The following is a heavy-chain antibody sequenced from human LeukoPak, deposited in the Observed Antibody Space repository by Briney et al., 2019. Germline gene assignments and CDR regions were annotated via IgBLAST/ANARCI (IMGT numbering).Heavy chain of an antibody. J-gene: IGHJ4*02. CDR2: ISYDGSSK. CDR3: ARERFDY. Sequence: GGSLRLSCAASGFTFSSYAMHWVRQAPGKGLEWVAVISYDGSSKYYADSVKGRFTISRDNSKNTLYLQMNSLRAEDTAVYYCARERFDYWGQGTLVTVSS. CDR1: GFTFSSYA. V-gene: IGHV3-30*04.